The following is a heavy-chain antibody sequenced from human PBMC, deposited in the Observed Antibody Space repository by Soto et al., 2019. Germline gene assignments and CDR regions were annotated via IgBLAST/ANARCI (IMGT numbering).Heavy chain of an antibody. CDR2: ISGSGRDT. V-gene: IGHV3-23*01. Sequence: PGGSLRLSCAASGFTFTDYALSWVRQAPGKGLEWVSAISGSGRDTFYADSVKGRFTISRDNSKNTLYLQMNSLRAEDTALYYCAKTYYFDYWGQGSLVTVSS. J-gene: IGHJ4*02. CDR3: AKTYYFDY. CDR1: GFTFTDYA.